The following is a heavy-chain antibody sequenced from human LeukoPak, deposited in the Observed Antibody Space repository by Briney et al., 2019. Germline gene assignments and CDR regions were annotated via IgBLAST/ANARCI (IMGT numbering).Heavy chain of an antibody. CDR1: GFTFSNHA. D-gene: IGHD4-17*01. CDR3: ARDPGDYYFDY. V-gene: IGHV3-66*01. J-gene: IGHJ4*02. CDR2: IYSGGST. Sequence: GGSLRLSCAASGFTFSNHAMTWVRQAPGKGLEWVSVIYSGGSTYYADSVKGRFTIPRDNSKNTLYLQMNSLRAEDTAVYYCARDPGDYYFDYWGQGTLVTVSS.